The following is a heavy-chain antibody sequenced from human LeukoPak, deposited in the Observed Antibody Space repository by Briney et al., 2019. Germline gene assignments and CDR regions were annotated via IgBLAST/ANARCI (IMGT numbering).Heavy chain of an antibody. J-gene: IGHJ4*02. CDR3: ARDLFPQYCSGGSCYSSSGYYFDY. Sequence: ASVKVSCKASGYTFTSYYMEWVRQAPGQGLEWMGIINPSSGSTTYAQQFQGRVTMTRDTSTSTVYMELSSLRSEDTAVYYCARDLFPQYCSGGSCYSSSGYYFDYWGQGTLVTVSS. CDR1: GYTFTSYY. D-gene: IGHD2-15*01. CDR2: INPSSGST. V-gene: IGHV1-46*01.